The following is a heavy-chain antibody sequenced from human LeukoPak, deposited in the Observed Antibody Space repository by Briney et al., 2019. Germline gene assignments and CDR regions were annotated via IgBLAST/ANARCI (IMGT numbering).Heavy chain of an antibody. CDR2: INHSGST. Sequence: SSETLSLTCAVYGGSFSGYYWSWIRQPPGKGLEWIGEINHSGSTNYNPSLKSRVTISVDTSKNQFSLKLSSVTAADTAVYYCASKRSGWIFDYWGQGTLVTVS. D-gene: IGHD6-19*01. CDR3: ASKRSGWIFDY. J-gene: IGHJ4*02. CDR1: GGSFSGYY. V-gene: IGHV4-34*01.